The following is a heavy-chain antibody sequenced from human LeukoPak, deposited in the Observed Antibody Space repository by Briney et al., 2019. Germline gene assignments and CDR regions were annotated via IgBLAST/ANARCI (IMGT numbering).Heavy chain of an antibody. J-gene: IGHJ4*02. D-gene: IGHD5-18*01. CDR2: ISAYNGNT. V-gene: IGHV1-18*01. CDR1: GYTFTSYG. Sequence: ASVKVSCKASGYTFTSYGISWVRQAPGQGLEWMGWISAYNGNTKYAQRLQGRVTMTTDTSTTTAYVELRSLRSDDTAVYYCASGMSGYSYGPHYFDYWGQGTLVTVSS. CDR3: ASGMSGYSYGPHYFDY.